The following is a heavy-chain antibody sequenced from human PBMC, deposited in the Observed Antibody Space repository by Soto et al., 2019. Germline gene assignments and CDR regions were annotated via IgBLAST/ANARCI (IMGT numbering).Heavy chain of an antibody. CDR3: ARRRIQAPNYFDY. D-gene: IGHD5-18*01. J-gene: IGHJ4*02. V-gene: IGHV4-30-4*01. Sequence: TSETLSLTCTVSGGSISNGDYYWSWIRQPPRKGLEWIGYIYYSGSTYYNPSLKSRVTISVDTSKNQFSLKLSSVTAADTAVYYCARRRIQAPNYFDYWGQGTLVTVSS. CDR1: GGSISNGDYY. CDR2: IYYSGST.